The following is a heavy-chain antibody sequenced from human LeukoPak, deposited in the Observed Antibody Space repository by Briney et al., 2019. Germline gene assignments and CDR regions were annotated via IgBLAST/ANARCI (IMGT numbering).Heavy chain of an antibody. J-gene: IGHJ4*02. V-gene: IGHV1-46*01. CDR1: RYTFTRKY. CDR3: ATNGPFGELCHY. Sequence: GASVKVSCKAFRYTFTRKYMHWVRQAPGQGGEWMGVISPSGGSTTYAQKFQGRVTLTRDMSTSTDYLELSSLRSEDTAVYYCATNGPFGELCHYWGQGTLVTVSS. D-gene: IGHD3-10*01. CDR2: ISPSGGST.